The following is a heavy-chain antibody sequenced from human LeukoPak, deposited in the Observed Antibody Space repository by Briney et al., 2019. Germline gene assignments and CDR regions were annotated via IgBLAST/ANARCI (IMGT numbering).Heavy chain of an antibody. D-gene: IGHD3-22*01. V-gene: IGHV4-4*02. CDR3: ARSTPNYYDSSGYDY. J-gene: IGHJ4*02. CDR2: IYHSGST. Sequence: SETLSLTCAVSGGSISSSNWWSWVRQPPGKGLEWIGEIYHSGSTNYNPSLKSRVTISVDKSKNQFSLKLSSVTAADTAVYYCARSTPNYYDSSGYDYWGQGTLVTVSS. CDR1: GGSISSSNW.